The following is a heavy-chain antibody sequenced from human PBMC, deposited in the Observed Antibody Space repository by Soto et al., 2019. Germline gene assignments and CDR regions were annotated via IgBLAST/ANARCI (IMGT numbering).Heavy chain of an antibody. Sequence: GGSLRLSCAASGFTFSSYSMNWVHQAPGKGLEWVSYISSSSSTIYYADSVKGRFTISRDNAKNSLYLQMNSLRAEDTAVYYCARPTTSADYWGQGTLVTVSS. CDR1: GFTFSSYS. CDR2: ISSSSSTI. CDR3: ARPTTSADY. V-gene: IGHV3-48*01. J-gene: IGHJ4*02. D-gene: IGHD4-4*01.